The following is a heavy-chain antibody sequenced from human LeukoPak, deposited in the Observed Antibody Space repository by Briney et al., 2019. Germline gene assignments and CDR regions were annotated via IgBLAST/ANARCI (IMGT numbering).Heavy chain of an antibody. CDR2: ISNSGSYS. V-gene: IGHV3-11*05. CDR1: GFSISDYY. Sequence: PGGSLRLSCAASGFSISDYYMIWIRQAPGKGLEWVSYISNSGSYSNYGDSVKGRFTISRDVARDSLYLQMNSLRPEDTGMYYCARVPSSAWFDPWGQGTLVTVSS. J-gene: IGHJ5*02. CDR3: ARVPSSAWFDP.